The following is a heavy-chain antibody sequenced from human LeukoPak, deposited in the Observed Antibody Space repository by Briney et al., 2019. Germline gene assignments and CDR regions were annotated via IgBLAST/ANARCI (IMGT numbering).Heavy chain of an antibody. CDR1: GYTFNDYY. J-gene: IGHJ1*01. Sequence: ASVKVSCKASGYTFNDYYMRWVRQAPGQGLEWMGWVSPNSGGASYAQQFQGRVTMTKDTSISTAYMELSRLRSDDTAVYYCARGSTAEYFRLWGQGTLVTVSS. CDR2: VSPNSGGA. CDR3: ARGSTAEYFRL. V-gene: IGHV1-2*02.